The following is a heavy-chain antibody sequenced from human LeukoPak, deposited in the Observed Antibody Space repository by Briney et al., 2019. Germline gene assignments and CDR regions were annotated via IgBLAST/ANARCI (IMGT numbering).Heavy chain of an antibody. CDR3: AKSRATGTYPGRFDY. Sequence: TGGSLRLSCAASGFTFSSHVMSWVRQAPGRGLGWVSSLSGGGKYTFYADSVKGRFTISRDNSRNELFLQMNSLTSGDTAEYYCAKSRATGTYPGRFDYWGLGILVTVPS. V-gene: IGHV3-23*01. J-gene: IGHJ4*02. CDR1: GFTFSSHV. CDR2: LSGGGKYT. D-gene: IGHD3-10*01.